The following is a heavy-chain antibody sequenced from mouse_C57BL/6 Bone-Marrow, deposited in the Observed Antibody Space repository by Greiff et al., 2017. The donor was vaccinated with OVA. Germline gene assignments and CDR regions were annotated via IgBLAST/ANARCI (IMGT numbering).Heavy chain of an antibody. J-gene: IGHJ3*01. Sequence: QVQLQQSGAELVRPGASVTLSCKASGYTFTDYEMHWVKQTPVHGLEWIGAIDPETGGTAYNQKFKGKAILTADKSSSTAYMELRSLTSEDSAVYYCTRGRYYYGSSPWFAYWGQGTLDTVSA. V-gene: IGHV1-15*01. CDR3: TRGRYYYGSSPWFAY. CDR1: GYTFTDYE. CDR2: IDPETGGT. D-gene: IGHD1-1*01.